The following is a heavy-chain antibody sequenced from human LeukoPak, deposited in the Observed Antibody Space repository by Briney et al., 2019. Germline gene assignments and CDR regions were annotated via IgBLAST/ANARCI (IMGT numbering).Heavy chain of an antibody. CDR2: ISYDGSNK. J-gene: IGHJ6*02. D-gene: IGHD3-3*01. CDR3: AKDLSVIIGYYYYGMDV. Sequence: GRSLRLSCAASGSTFSSYGMHWVRQAPGKGLEWVAVISYDGSNKYYADSVKGRFTISRDNSKNTLYLQMNSLRAEDTAVYYCAKDLSVIIGYYYYGMDVWGQGTTVTVSS. CDR1: GSTFSSYG. V-gene: IGHV3-30*18.